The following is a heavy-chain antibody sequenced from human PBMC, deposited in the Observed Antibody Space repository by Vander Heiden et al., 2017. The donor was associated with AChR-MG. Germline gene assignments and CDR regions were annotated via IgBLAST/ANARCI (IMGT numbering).Heavy chain of an antibody. J-gene: IGHJ5*02. D-gene: IGHD3-10*01. V-gene: IGHV3-53*02. CDR1: DISVPSNP. CDR2: HYPGGNT. Sequence: EAQLADTGGGVSQTGRSLRPSRATADISVPSNPMSWGRHAPGHGLDRHSSHYPGGNTSYEGGRKSRFTSSRDESKNILCLQRNSMRAGGSGMYYCVRVRAGRLLSWFHPWGQGTLVTVSS. CDR3: VRVRAGRLLSWFHP.